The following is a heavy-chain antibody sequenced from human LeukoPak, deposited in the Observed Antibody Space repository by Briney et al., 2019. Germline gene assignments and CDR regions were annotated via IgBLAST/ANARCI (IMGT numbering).Heavy chain of an antibody. V-gene: IGHV1-46*03. CDR1: GYTFTSYY. D-gene: IGHD1-7*01. CDR2: INPSGGST. CDR3: ARDLGITGTTSVGWFDP. J-gene: IGHJ5*02. Sequence: ASVKVSCKASGYTFTSYYMHWVRQAPGQGLEWMGIINPSGGSTSYAQKFQGRVTITRDTSTSTVYMELSSLRSEDTAVYYCARDLGITGTTSVGWFDPWGQGTLVTVPS.